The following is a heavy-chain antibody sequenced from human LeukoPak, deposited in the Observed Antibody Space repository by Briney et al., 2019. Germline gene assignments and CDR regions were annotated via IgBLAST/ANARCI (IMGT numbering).Heavy chain of an antibody. CDR2: ISAYNGNT. V-gene: IGHV1-18*04. Sequence: ASVKVSCKASGYTFTDYYMHWVRQTPGQGLEWMGWISAYNGNTNYAQKLQGRVTMTTDTSTSTAYMELRSLRSDDTAVYYCAREMPTQIDPWGQGTLVTVSS. CDR3: AREMPTQIDP. J-gene: IGHJ5*02. D-gene: IGHD2-2*01. CDR1: GYTFTDYY.